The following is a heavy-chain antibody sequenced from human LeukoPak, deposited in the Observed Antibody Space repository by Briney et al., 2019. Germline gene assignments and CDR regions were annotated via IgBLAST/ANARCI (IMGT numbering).Heavy chain of an antibody. CDR3: ARGSSWYYYYYYYMDV. D-gene: IGHD6-13*01. CDR1: GGSISSSSYY. Sequence: PSETLSLTCTVSGGSISSSSYYWGWIRQPPGKGLEWIGSIYYSGSTYYNPSLKSRVTISVDTSKNQFSLKLSSVTAADTAVYYCARGSSWYYYYYYYMDVWGKGTTVTISS. V-gene: IGHV4-39*07. J-gene: IGHJ6*03. CDR2: IYYSGST.